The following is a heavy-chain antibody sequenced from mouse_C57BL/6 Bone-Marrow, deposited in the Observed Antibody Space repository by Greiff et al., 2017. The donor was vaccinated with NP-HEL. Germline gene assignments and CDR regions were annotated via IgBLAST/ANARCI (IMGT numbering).Heavy chain of an antibody. D-gene: IGHD2-10*01. V-gene: IGHV5-4*01. Sequence: EVKLVESGGGLVKPGGSLKLSCAASGFTFSSYAMSWVHQTPEKRLEWVATISDGGSYTYYPDNVKGRFTISRDNAKNNLYLQMSHLKSEDTAMYYCAREPLLDYAMDYWGQGTSVTVSS. CDR3: AREPLLDYAMDY. CDR2: ISDGGSYT. CDR1: GFTFSSYA. J-gene: IGHJ4*01.